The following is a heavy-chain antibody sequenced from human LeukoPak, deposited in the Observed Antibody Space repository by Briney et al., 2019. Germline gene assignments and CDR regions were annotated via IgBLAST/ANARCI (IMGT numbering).Heavy chain of an antibody. J-gene: IGHJ4*02. D-gene: IGHD3-22*01. CDR1: GCSFTSYW. CDR2: IYPGDSDT. Sequence: HGESLKISCKGSGCSFTSYWIGWVRQMPGKGLEWMGIIYPGDSDTRYSPSFQGQVTISADKSISTAYLQWSSLKASDTAMYYCARANSYDSSGHYYEFDYWGQGTLVTVSS. CDR3: ARANSYDSSGHYYEFDY. V-gene: IGHV5-51*01.